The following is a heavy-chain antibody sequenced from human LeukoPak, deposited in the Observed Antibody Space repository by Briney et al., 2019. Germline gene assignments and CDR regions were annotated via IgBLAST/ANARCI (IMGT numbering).Heavy chain of an antibody. V-gene: IGHV3-30*18. CDR2: ISHDGTNK. CDR3: AKVNYYESSGYYDY. J-gene: IGHJ4*02. D-gene: IGHD3-22*01. CDR1: GFPFSSYG. Sequence: PGGSLRLSCAVSGFPFSSYGMHWVRQAPGKGLEWVAVISHDGTNKYYVDSVKGRFTISRDNSKNTLYLQMNSLRAEDTAVYYCAKVNYYESSGYYDYWGQGTLVTVSS.